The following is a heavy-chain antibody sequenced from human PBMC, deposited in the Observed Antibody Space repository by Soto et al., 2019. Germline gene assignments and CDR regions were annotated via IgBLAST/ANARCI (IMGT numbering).Heavy chain of an antibody. J-gene: IGHJ4*02. CDR1: GGTFSSYT. CDR3: ARGYCSSTSCPADY. D-gene: IGHD2-2*01. Sequence: QVQLVQSGAEVKKPGSSVKVSCKASGGTFSSYTISWVRQAPGQGLEWMGRIIPIHGIANYAQKFQGRVTITADKSTSTAYMELSSLRSEDTAVYYCARGYCSSTSCPADYWGQGTLVTVSS. V-gene: IGHV1-69*02. CDR2: IIPIHGIA.